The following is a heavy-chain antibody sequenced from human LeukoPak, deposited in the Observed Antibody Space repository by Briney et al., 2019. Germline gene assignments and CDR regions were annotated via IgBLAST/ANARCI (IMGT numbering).Heavy chain of an antibody. Sequence: GTSLRLSCAASGFAFTSYVIRWLRPAPGKGVDWVAFIAYDGSLQYYGDSVKGRFTISRDNSENTVYLEMNSLRADDTAVYFCARSGYGSMLGEVFDQWGQGTLVTVSS. CDR2: IAYDGSLQ. CDR3: ARSGYGSMLGEVFDQ. V-gene: IGHV3-33*05. CDR1: GFAFTSYV. D-gene: IGHD6-25*01. J-gene: IGHJ5*02.